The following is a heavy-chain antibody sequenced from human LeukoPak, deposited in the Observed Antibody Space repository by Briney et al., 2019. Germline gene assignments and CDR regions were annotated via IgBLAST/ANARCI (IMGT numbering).Heavy chain of an antibody. Sequence: GGSLRLSCAASGFTFSSYAMHWVRQAPGKGLEWVAVISYDGSNKYYADSVKGRFTISRDNSKNTLYLQMNSLRAEDTAVYYCAKDLGMFYWGQGTLVTVSS. J-gene: IGHJ4*02. CDR3: AKDLGMFY. CDR1: GFTFSSYA. CDR2: ISYDGSNK. V-gene: IGHV3-30*04. D-gene: IGHD3-16*01.